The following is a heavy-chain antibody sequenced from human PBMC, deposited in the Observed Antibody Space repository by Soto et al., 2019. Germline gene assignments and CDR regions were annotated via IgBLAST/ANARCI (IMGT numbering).Heavy chain of an antibody. CDR3: AHRRYDYIWWSYRYGPNWFDP. V-gene: IGHV2-5*02. CDR2: IYWDDDK. J-gene: IGHJ5*02. CDR1: GFSLSTSGVG. D-gene: IGHD3-16*02. Sequence: QITLKESGPTLVKPTQTLTLTCTFSGFSLSTSGVGVGWIRQPPGKALEWLALIYWDDDKRYSPYLKSRLTITKDTSKNQVVLTMTNMDPVDTATYYCAHRRYDYIWWSYRYGPNWFDPWGQGTLVTVSS.